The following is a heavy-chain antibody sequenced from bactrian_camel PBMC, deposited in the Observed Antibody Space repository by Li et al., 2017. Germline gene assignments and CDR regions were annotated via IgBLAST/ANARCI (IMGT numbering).Heavy chain of an antibody. V-gene: IGHV3S9*01. Sequence: HVQLVESGGGSVQAGGSLRLSCAVPVSSANDYCLGWFRQASGKEREWVGSLDSDGRINYADSVKGRFTISKDNRKNILYLQMNSLTPGDTAMYYCAADFWKKRLPTGSESWNPPFTGQGTQVTVS. J-gene: IGHJ4*01. D-gene: IGHD1*01. CDR1: VSSANDYC. CDR2: LDSDGRI.